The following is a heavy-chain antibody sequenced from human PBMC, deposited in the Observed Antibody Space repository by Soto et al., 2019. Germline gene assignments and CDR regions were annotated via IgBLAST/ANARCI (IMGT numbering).Heavy chain of an antibody. CDR1: GYSFTSYW. Sequence: GESLKISCKGSGYSFTSYWIGWVRPLPGKGLEWMGIIYPGDSDTRYSPSFQGQVTISADKTISTANLQWSRLKASGTAMYYGERRIADVGSSRWYGAFDIWGQGTMVTVSS. V-gene: IGHV5-51*01. CDR3: ERRIADVGSSRWYGAFDI. CDR2: IYPGDSDT. D-gene: IGHD6-13*01. J-gene: IGHJ3*02.